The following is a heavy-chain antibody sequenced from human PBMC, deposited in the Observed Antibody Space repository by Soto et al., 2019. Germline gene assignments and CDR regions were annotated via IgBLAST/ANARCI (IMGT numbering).Heavy chain of an antibody. CDR3: ATDLRSYDILTGYPHFDY. V-gene: IGHV1-18*01. J-gene: IGHJ4*02. D-gene: IGHD3-9*01. Sequence: GASVKVSCKASGYTFTSYGISWVRQAPGQGLEWMGWISAYNGNTNYAQKLQGRVTMTTDTSTSTAYMELRSLRSDDTAVYYCATDLRSYDILTGYPHFDYWGQGTLVTVSS. CDR1: GYTFTSYG. CDR2: ISAYNGNT.